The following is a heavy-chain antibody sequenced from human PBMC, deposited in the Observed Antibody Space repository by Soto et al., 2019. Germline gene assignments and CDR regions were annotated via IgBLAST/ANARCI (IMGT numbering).Heavy chain of an antibody. CDR3: VASDPFDY. CDR2: ISSSSSTTI. Sequence: HPGGSLRLSCAASGFTFSSYSMNWVRQAPGKGLEWVSYISSSSSTTIYYADSVKGRFTISRVTFKNTLYLQMNSLRVEDTAVYFCVASDPFDYWGQGTQVTVSS. V-gene: IGHV3-48*01. CDR1: GFTFSSYS. J-gene: IGHJ4*02.